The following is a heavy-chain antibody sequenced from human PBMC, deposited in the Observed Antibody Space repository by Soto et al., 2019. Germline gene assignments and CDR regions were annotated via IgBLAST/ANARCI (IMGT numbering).Heavy chain of an antibody. Sequence: QIKLVQSGAEVKKPGASVKVSCKASGYTFSSYHITWVRQAPGQGLEWMGWISAYNGNTNYAQNLQGRVTMTTDPSTLTAYMELRSLRSDDTAVYYCARDLAPVDYWGQGTLVTVSS. J-gene: IGHJ4*02. CDR3: ARDLAPVDY. CDR1: GYTFSSYH. V-gene: IGHV1-18*01. CDR2: ISAYNGNT.